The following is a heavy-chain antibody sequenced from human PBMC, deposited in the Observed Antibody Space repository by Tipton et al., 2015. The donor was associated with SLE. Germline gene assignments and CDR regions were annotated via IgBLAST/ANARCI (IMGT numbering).Heavy chain of an antibody. CDR3: ARDYYDSSGYYYAMDV. CDR2: IYSGDST. CDR1: GFTVSSNY. D-gene: IGHD3-22*01. J-gene: IGHJ6*02. Sequence: GSLRLSCAASGFTVSSNYMTWVRQAPGKGLEWVSIIYSGDSTYYADSVKGRFTISRDNSKNTLYLQMNSLRAEDTAVYYCARDYYDSSGYYYAMDVWGQGTTVTVSS. V-gene: IGHV3-66*02.